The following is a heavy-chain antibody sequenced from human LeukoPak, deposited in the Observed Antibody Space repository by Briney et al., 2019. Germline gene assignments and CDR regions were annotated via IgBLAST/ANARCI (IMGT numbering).Heavy chain of an antibody. Sequence: RSSETLSLTCTVSGGSISSYYWSWIRQPPGKGLEWIGYIYYSGSTNYNPSLKSRVTISVDTSKNQFSLKLSSVTAADTAVYYCARDRRRYFDWFPTPGDNWFDPWGQGTLVTVSS. D-gene: IGHD3-9*01. J-gene: IGHJ5*02. V-gene: IGHV4-59*01. CDR3: ARDRRRYFDWFPTPGDNWFDP. CDR2: IYYSGST. CDR1: GGSISSYY.